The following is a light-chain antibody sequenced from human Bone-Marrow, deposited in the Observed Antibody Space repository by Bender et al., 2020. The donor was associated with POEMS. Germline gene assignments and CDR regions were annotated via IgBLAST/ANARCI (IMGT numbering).Light chain of an antibody. CDR1: ALPKQY. Sequence: SFELTQPPSVSVSPGQTARITCSGDALPKQYVHWYQQKAGQAPVVVIYKDIERPSGVPDRFSGSKSGTSASLAITGLQSDDEAIYFCVAWDASLNGWVFGGGTKLTVL. CDR3: VAWDASLNGWV. V-gene: IGLV3-25*02. J-gene: IGLJ3*02. CDR2: KDI.